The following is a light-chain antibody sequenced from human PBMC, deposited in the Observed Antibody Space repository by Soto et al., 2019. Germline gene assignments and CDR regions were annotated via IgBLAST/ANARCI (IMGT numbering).Light chain of an antibody. Sequence: EIVLTQSPATLSVSPGERVTLSCRARQSVGSNLAWYQQKPGQAPTLLIYGASIRAAGIPDRFSGSGSGTDFTLTISRLEPEDFAVYYCQQFSSYPLTFGGGTKVDIK. CDR3: QQFSSYPLT. CDR2: GAS. V-gene: IGKV3-20*01. CDR1: QSVGSN. J-gene: IGKJ4*01.